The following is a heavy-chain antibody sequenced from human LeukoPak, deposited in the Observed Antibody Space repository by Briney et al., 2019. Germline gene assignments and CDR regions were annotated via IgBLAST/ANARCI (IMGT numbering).Heavy chain of an antibody. CDR3: ARKPGSRTVYWFDP. J-gene: IGHJ5*02. D-gene: IGHD4-11*01. V-gene: IGHV1-2*02. CDR1: GYTFTGYY. CDR2: INPISGGT. Sequence: GASVKVSCKASGYTFTGYYMHWVRQAPGQGPGRMGWINPISGGTNYAQKFQGRVTMTRDTSISTAYMELSRLRSDDTAVYYCARKPGSRTVYWFDPWGQGTLVTVSS.